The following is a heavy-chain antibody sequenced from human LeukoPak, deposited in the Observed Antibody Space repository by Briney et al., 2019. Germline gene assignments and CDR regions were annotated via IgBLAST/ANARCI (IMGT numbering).Heavy chain of an antibody. CDR3: AKGLSIVVRGDFDY. D-gene: IGHD3-10*01. J-gene: IGHJ4*02. V-gene: IGHV3-23*01. CDR2: ISGSGGST. CDR1: GFTFSNAW. Sequence: PGGSLRLPCAASGFTFSNAWMSWVRQAPGKGLEWVSAISGSGGSTYYADSVKGRFTISRDNSKNTLYLQMNSLRAEDTAVYYCAKGLSIVVRGDFDYWGQGTLVTVSS.